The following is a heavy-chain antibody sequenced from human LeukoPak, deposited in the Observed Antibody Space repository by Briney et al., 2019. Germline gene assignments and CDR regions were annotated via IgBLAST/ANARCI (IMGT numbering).Heavy chain of an antibody. D-gene: IGHD3-3*01. V-gene: IGHV3-30*04. J-gene: IGHJ4*02. CDR1: GFTFSSYA. CDR3: ARDYDFWSGYYPLDY. Sequence: GGSLRLSCVASGFTFSSYAMHWVRQAPGKGLEWVAVISYDGSNKYYADSVKGRFTISRDNSKNTLYLQMNSLRAEDTAVYYCARDYDFWSGYYPLDYWGQGTLVTVSS. CDR2: ISYDGSNK.